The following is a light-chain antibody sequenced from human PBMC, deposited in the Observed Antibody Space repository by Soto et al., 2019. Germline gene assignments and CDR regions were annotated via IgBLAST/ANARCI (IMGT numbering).Light chain of an antibody. CDR1: QDISNY. V-gene: IGKV1-33*01. J-gene: IGKJ4*02. CDR2: DAS. CDR3: QQDDKPPT. Sequence: DIEMTQSPSSLSASVGDRVTITCQASQDISNYLNWYQQKPGKAPKLLIYDASNLETGVPSRFSGSGSGTDFTFTSSSLQPEDIATYDQQQDDKPPTFGGGTKVEIK.